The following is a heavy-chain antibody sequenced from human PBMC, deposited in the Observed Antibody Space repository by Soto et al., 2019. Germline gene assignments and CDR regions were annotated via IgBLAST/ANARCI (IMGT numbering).Heavy chain of an antibody. J-gene: IGHJ4*02. CDR3: ARDKITGLFDY. V-gene: IGHV4-34*01. Sequence: SETLSLTCAVYGGSFSGYYWTWIRQPPGTGLEWIGEINHSGSTNYNPSLKSRVTISVDTSKNQFSLKLTSVTAADRAVYYCARDKITGLFDYWGQGTLVTVSS. D-gene: IGHD2-8*02. CDR2: INHSGST. CDR1: GGSFSGYY.